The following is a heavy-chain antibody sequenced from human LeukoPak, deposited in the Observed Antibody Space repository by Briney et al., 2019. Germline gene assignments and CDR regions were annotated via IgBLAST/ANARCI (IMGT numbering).Heavy chain of an antibody. D-gene: IGHD7-27*01. Sequence: GGSLRLSCAASGVNVSSNYMSWVRHAPQEGLEWVSVIYSGGTTYYADSVKGRFTISRDNSTNTMYLQMNSLRDDNTAVYSCARASWGYDFDYGGRGTLVTVSS. CDR2: IYSGGTT. J-gene: IGHJ4*02. CDR1: GVNVSSNY. V-gene: IGHV3-53*01. CDR3: ARASWGYDFDY.